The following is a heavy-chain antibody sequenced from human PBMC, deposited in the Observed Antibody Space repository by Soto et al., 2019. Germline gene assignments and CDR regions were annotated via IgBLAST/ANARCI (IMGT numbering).Heavy chain of an antibody. CDR1: GFTFGNHW. J-gene: IGHJ5*01. Sequence: EVQLVESGGGLVQPGGSLRLSCAASGFTFGNHWMSWGRQAPGKGLEGVASIKEDGSERYYADSLRGLFTISRDNAKNTVYLEMNSLGAEDTAVYYCARLSGWGWFDFWGQGALVTVSP. V-gene: IGHV3-7*01. CDR3: ARLSGWGWFDF. D-gene: IGHD1-26*01. CDR2: IKEDGSER.